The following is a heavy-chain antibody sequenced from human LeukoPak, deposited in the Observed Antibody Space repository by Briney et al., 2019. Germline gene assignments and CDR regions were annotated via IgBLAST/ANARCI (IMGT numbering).Heavy chain of an antibody. V-gene: IGHV1-8*01. J-gene: IGHJ4*02. CDR1: GYTFTNHD. D-gene: IGHD6-19*01. Sequence: ASVKVSCKASGYTFTNHDINWVRQASGQGLEWMGWMNPKSGNTGYLQKFQGRVTMTRDTSMSTAFMELSSLTSEDTAVYYCARGAVAGPFDYWGQGTLVTVSS. CDR2: MNPKSGNT. CDR3: ARGAVAGPFDY.